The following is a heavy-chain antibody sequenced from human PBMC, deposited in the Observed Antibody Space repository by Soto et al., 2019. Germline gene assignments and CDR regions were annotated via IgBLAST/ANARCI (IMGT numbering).Heavy chain of an antibody. Sequence: LRLSCAASGFTFSSYSMNWVRQAPGKGLEWVSYISSSSSTIYYADSVKGRFTISRDNAKNSLYLQMNSLRDEDTAVYYCAKPHYYDSSGYYDLYYYGMDVWGQGTTVTVSS. V-gene: IGHV3-48*02. J-gene: IGHJ6*02. D-gene: IGHD3-22*01. CDR2: ISSSSSTI. CDR3: AKPHYYDSSGYYDLYYYGMDV. CDR1: GFTFSSYS.